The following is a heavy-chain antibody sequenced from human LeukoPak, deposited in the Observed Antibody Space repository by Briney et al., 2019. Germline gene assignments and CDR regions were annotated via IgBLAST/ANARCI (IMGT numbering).Heavy chain of an antibody. CDR1: GFTFSSYE. D-gene: IGHD2-8*02. J-gene: IGHJ3*02. CDR2: ISSGGSTV. V-gene: IGHV3-48*03. Sequence: GGSLRLSCAASGFTFSSYEMNWVRQAPGKGLEWVSYISSGGSTVYYADSVKGRFTISRDNTKNSLFLQMDSLTTEDTAFYYCVKDIDTVGTNAFDIWGQGTMVTVSS. CDR3: VKDIDTVGTNAFDI.